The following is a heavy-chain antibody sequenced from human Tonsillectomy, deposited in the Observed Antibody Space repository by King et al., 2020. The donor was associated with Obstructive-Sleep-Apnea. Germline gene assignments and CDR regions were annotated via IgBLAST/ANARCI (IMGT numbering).Heavy chain of an antibody. CDR1: GGSFSGYY. D-gene: IGHD6-13*01. J-gene: IGHJ4*02. CDR3: ARVLAAAAFGY. Sequence: VQLQQWGAGLLKPSETLSPTCAVYGGSFSGYYWSWIRQPPGKGLEWIGEINHSGSTNFNPSLKSRVTISVDTSKNQFSLKLSSVTAADTAVYYCARVLAAAAFGYWGQGTLVTVSS. CDR2: INHSGST. V-gene: IGHV4-34*01.